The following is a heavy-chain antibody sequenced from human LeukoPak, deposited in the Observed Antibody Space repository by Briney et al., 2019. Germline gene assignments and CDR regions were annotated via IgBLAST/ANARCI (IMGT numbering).Heavy chain of an antibody. CDR1: GYTFTSYG. Sequence: ASVKVSCKASGYTFTSYGISWVRQAPGQGLEWMGWISAYNGNTNYAQKLQGRVTMTTDTSTSTAYMELRSLRSDDTAVYYCARARRAYDILTGTLDYWGQGTLVTVSS. CDR3: ARARRAYDILTGTLDY. V-gene: IGHV1-18*01. CDR2: ISAYNGNT. J-gene: IGHJ4*02. D-gene: IGHD3-9*01.